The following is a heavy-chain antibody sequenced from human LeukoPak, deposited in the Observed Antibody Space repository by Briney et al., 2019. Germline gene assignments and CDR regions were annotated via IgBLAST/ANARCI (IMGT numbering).Heavy chain of an antibody. CDR3: ARDQEVVAITHSFDY. D-gene: IGHD3-22*01. Sequence: PGGSLRLSCAASGFTFSSYGMHWVRQAPGKGLEWVAVIWYDGSNKYYADSVKGRFTISRDNSKNTLYLQMNSLRAEDTAVYYCARDQEVVAITHSFDYWGQGTLVTVSS. CDR2: IWYDGSNK. J-gene: IGHJ4*02. V-gene: IGHV3-33*01. CDR1: GFTFSSYG.